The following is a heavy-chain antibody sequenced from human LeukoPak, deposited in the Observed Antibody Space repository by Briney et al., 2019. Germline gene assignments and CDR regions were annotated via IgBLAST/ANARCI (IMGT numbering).Heavy chain of an antibody. CDR3: ARETPGAYGDYFIDY. Sequence: ASVKVSCKASGYTFTSYDINWVRQAPGQGLEWMGIINPSGGSTSYAQKFQGRVTMTRDTSTSTVYMELSSLRSEDTAVYYCARETPGAYGDYFIDYWGQGTLVTVSS. J-gene: IGHJ4*02. D-gene: IGHD4-17*01. V-gene: IGHV1-46*01. CDR1: GYTFTSYD. CDR2: INPSGGST.